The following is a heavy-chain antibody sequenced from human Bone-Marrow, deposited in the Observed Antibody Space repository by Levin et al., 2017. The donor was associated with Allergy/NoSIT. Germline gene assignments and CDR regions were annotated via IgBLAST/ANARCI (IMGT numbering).Heavy chain of an antibody. CDR2: ISGYNGNT. V-gene: IGHV1-18*01. D-gene: IGHD1-26*01. CDR1: GYNFISYG. CDR3: VRDIAGGTGYYFDY. Sequence: ASVKVSCNVSGYNFISYGVSWVRQAPGQGLEWMGWISGYNGNTRYASKLQGRVTMTRDTSTNTAYMDLRSLRSDDTGMYYCVRDIAGGTGYYFDYWGQGTPVTVSS. J-gene: IGHJ4*02.